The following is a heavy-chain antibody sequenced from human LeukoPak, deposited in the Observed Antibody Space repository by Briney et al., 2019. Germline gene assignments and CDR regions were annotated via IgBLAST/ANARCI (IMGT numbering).Heavy chain of an antibody. D-gene: IGHD6-19*01. CDR3: AKDWAVAGTYYFDY. CDR1: GFTFSSYA. Sequence: GRSLRLSCAASGFTFSSYAMHWVRQAPGKGLEWVAVISYDGSNKYYADSVKGRFTISRDNSKNTLYLQMNSLRAEDTAVYYCAKDWAVAGTYYFDYWGQGTLVTVSS. CDR2: ISYDGSNK. J-gene: IGHJ4*02. V-gene: IGHV3-30*04.